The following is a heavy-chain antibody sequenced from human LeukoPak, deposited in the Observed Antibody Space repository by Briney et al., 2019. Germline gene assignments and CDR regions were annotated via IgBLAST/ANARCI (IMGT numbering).Heavy chain of an antibody. Sequence: GGSLRLSCAASGFTFTTYAMSWVRQAPGKGLEWVSAIGGSGVSTYYPDSVKGRFTISRDNSKNTLYLQMNSLRAEDTAVYYCAKSYYYDSSGYYYGYYYYMDVWGKGTTVTVSS. J-gene: IGHJ6*03. CDR2: IGGSGVST. CDR3: AKSYYYDSSGYYYGYYYYMDV. D-gene: IGHD3-22*01. V-gene: IGHV3-23*01. CDR1: GFTFTTYA.